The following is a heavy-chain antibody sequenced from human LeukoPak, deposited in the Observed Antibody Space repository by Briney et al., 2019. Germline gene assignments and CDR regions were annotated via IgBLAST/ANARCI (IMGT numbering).Heavy chain of an antibody. CDR1: GYTFIRFW. V-gene: IGHV5-51*01. Sequence: GEAPKISCKGSGYTFIRFWIGWVRQMPGKGLEWMGIIYSGDSETRYSTSFQGQVTISVDKSISTAYLQWSGLKASDTAVYYWATGGIYSSNFYNWGQGTLVSVSS. CDR3: ATGGIYSSNFYN. J-gene: IGHJ4*02. CDR2: IYSGDSET. D-gene: IGHD5-18*01.